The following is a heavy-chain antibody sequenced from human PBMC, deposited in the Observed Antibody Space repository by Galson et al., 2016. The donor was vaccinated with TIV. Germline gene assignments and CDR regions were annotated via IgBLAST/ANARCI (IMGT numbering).Heavy chain of an antibody. CDR2: INRDGSNT. D-gene: IGHD3-3*01. Sequence: SLRLSCAGSGFIFSTYWMHWVRQVPGKGLLWVSHINRDGSNTSYADSVKGRFTISRDNAKNMVYLQMNSLSGEDTAVYYCARMNYDFFSGSNPGWWFDPWGQGTQVTVSS. CDR1: GFIFSTYW. CDR3: ARMNYDFFSGSNPGWWFDP. V-gene: IGHV3-74*01. J-gene: IGHJ5*02.